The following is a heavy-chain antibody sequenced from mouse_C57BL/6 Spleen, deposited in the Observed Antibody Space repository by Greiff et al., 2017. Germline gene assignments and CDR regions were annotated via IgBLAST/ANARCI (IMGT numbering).Heavy chain of an antibody. CDR2: ISSGGSYT. V-gene: IGHV5-6*01. CDR3: ARPRGYSNYEYFDY. J-gene: IGHJ2*01. CDR1: GFTFSSYG. D-gene: IGHD2-5*01. Sequence: EVKLMESGGDLVKPGGSLKLSCAASGFTFSSYGMSWVRQTPDKRLGWVATISSGGSYTYYPDSVKGRFTISRDNAKNTLYLQMSSLKSEDTAMYYCARPRGYSNYEYFDYWGQGTTLTVSS.